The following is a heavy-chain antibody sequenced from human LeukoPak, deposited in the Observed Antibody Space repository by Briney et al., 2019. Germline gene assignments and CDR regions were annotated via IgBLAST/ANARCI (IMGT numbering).Heavy chain of an antibody. Sequence: SQTLSLTCTVSGGSINSDNSYWSWIRQPAGKGMEWIGRIYANGSANYNPSLKSRVTISVDTSKNQFSLKLRSVTAADTAVYYCARGVHRLTRPTTVTTGLDVWGHGTMVTVSS. CDR1: GGSINSDNSY. CDR2: IYANGSA. V-gene: IGHV4-61*02. D-gene: IGHD4-17*01. CDR3: ARGVHRLTRPTTVTTGLDV. J-gene: IGHJ3*01.